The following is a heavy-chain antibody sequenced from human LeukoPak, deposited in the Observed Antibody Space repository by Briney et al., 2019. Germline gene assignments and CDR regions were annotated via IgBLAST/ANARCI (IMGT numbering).Heavy chain of an antibody. CDR1: RYTHPGYS. CDR3: ARWGVSAGLDS. D-gene: IGHD3-10*01. V-gene: IGHV3-7*01. CDR2: IKPDGSAT. J-gene: IGHJ5*01. Sequence: GGALRLSRVCSRYTHPGYSVRCVGPARAEGRAGVANIKPDGSATYYVDSVKGRFTISRDNAKSLLYLQMNSLRAEDSALYYCARWGVSAGLDSWGQGTLVTVSS.